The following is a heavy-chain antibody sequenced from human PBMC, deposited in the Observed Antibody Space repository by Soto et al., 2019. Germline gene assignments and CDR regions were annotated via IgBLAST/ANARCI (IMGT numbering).Heavy chain of an antibody. J-gene: IGHJ4*02. Sequence: QVLLQQWGAGRLKPSETLSLTCAVYGGSFIDYSWGWIRQSPGTGLEWIGEINHSGSANYNPSLKSRVIISVYTSKNQFSLKLYSVTAADAAVYYCARVSDYWSQGTLVTVSS. CDR2: INHSGSA. CDR3: ARVSDY. V-gene: IGHV4-34*01. CDR1: GGSFIDYS.